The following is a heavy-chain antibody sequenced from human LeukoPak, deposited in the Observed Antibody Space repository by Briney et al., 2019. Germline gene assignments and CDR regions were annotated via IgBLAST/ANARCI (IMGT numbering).Heavy chain of an antibody. CDR1: GFTFSDYY. CDR2: ISSSGSTI. D-gene: IGHD6-13*01. J-gene: IGHJ2*01. V-gene: IGHV3-11*01. Sequence: GGSLRLSCAASGFTFSDYYMSWVRQAPGKGLEWVSYISSSGSTIYYADSVKGRFTISRDNAKNSLYLQMNSLRAEDTAVYYCASTHSSSWYSYRYFDLWGRGTLVTVSS. CDR3: ASTHSSSWYSYRYFDL.